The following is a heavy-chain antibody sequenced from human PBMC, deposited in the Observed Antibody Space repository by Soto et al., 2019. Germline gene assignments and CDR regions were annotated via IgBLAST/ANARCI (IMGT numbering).Heavy chain of an antibody. CDR2: IYSGVST. Sequence: GGSLRLSCAASGFTVSSNYMSWVRQAPGKVLEWVSVIYSGVSTYYADSVKGRFTISRDNSKNTLYLQLNSLRAEDTAVYYCARERWELLPPNYYYYGMDVWGQGTTVTVSS. V-gene: IGHV3-53*01. CDR1: GFTVSSNY. D-gene: IGHD1-26*01. CDR3: ARERWELLPPNYYYYGMDV. J-gene: IGHJ6*02.